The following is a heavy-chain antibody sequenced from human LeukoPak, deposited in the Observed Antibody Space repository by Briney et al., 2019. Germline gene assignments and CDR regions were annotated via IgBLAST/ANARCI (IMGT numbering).Heavy chain of an antibody. V-gene: IGHV3-30*02. CDR2: IRYDGSDE. CDR3: AIPGDY. J-gene: IGHJ4*02. CDR1: GFTFSSYA. Sequence: PGGSLRLSCAASGFTFSSYAMHWVRQAPGKGLEWVAFIRYDGSDEYYADSVKGRFTISRDNSKNTLYLQMNSLRTEDTAVYYCAIPGDYWGQGTLVSVSS.